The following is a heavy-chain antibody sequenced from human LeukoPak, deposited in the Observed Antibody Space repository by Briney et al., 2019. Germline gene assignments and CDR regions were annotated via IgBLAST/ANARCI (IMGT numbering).Heavy chain of an antibody. Sequence: GGSLRLSCAASGFTVSSNYMSWVRQAPGKGLEWVSVIYSGGSTYYADSVKGRFTISRDNSKNTLYLQMNSLRAEDTAVYYCARGSRRDGYNSRFFDYWGQGTLATVSS. V-gene: IGHV3-66*01. D-gene: IGHD5-24*01. CDR3: ARGSRRDGYNSRFFDY. CDR1: GFTVSSNY. CDR2: IYSGGST. J-gene: IGHJ4*02.